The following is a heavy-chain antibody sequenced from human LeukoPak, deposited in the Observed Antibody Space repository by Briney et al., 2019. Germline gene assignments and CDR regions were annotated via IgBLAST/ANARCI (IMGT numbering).Heavy chain of an antibody. J-gene: IGHJ4*02. V-gene: IGHV4-4*02. CDR3: ARGEQYGSGTVQFDY. CDR2: IYHSGST. D-gene: IGHD3-10*01. Sequence: PSETLSLTCSVPGGSISSSNWWSWVRQPPGKGLEWIGEIYHSGSTNYNPTLKSRVTMSVDKSRNQFSLSLTSVTAADTAVYYCARGEQYGSGTVQFDYWGQGTLVTVSS. CDR1: GGSISSSNW.